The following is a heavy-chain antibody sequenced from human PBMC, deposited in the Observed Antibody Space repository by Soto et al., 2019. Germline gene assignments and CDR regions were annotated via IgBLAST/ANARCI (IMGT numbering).Heavy chain of an antibody. CDR1: GDSVSSNSAA. V-gene: IGHV6-1*01. CDR2: TYYRSKWYN. Sequence: SQTLSLTCAISGDSVSSNSAAWNWIRQSPSRGLEWLGRTYYRSKWYNDYAVSVKSRITINPDTSKNQFSLQLNSVTPEDTAVYYCARDPQYSSRWYRSNRWFDPWGQGTLVTVSS. J-gene: IGHJ5*02. CDR3: ARDPQYSSRWYRSNRWFDP. D-gene: IGHD6-13*01.